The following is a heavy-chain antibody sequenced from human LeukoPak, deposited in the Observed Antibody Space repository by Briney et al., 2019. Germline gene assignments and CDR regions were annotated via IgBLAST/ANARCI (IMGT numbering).Heavy chain of an antibody. CDR3: ARDTSSTSWLFPDY. D-gene: IGHD2-2*01. CDR1: GYTFTGYY. Sequence: ASVKVSCKASGYTFTGYYMHWVRQAPGQGLEWMGWINPNSGGTNYAQKFQGWVTMTRDTSISTAYMELSRLRSDDTAVYYCARDTSSTSWLFPDYWGQGTLVTVSS. CDR2: INPNSGGT. J-gene: IGHJ4*02. V-gene: IGHV1-2*04.